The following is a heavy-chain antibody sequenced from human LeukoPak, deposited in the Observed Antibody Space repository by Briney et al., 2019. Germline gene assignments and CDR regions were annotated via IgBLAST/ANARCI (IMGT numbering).Heavy chain of an antibody. D-gene: IGHD2-15*01. CDR2: INPTDGST. CDR3: ARVSDVVYSRGFDP. CDR1: GYSFTTYN. Sequence: GASVKVSCKASGYSFTTYNIHWVRQAPGRGLEWMGIINPTDGSTSYAQNFQGRVTVTRDTSTSTVYMELSSLRSEDTAVYYCARVSDVVYSRGFDPWGQGTLVTVSS. J-gene: IGHJ5*02. V-gene: IGHV1-46*01.